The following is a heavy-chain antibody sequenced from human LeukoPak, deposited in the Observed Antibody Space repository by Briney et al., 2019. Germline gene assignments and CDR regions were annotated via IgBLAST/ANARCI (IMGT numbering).Heavy chain of an antibody. CDR2: IYHTGST. V-gene: IGHV4-30-4*01. Sequence: PSQTLSLTCTVSGGSISSGDYYWNWIRQPPGEGLEWIGEIYHTGSTNYNPSLKSRVTISVDTSKNQFSLKLSSVTAADTAVYYCAREVSFGIYYFDYWGQGTLVTVSS. CDR1: GGSISSGDYY. CDR3: AREVSFGIYYFDY. J-gene: IGHJ4*02. D-gene: IGHD3-10*01.